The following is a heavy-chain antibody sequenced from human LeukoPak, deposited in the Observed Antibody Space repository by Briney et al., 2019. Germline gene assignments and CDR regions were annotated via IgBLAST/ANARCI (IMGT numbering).Heavy chain of an antibody. CDR2: IYSDGNKN. J-gene: IGHJ4*02. CDR3: ARDSGGGSCFYFDN. CDR1: GFTFSSYA. D-gene: IGHD2-15*01. V-gene: IGHV3-30*04. Sequence: GGSLRLSCSVSGFTFSSYAMHWVGQAPGKGLEWLAVIYSDGNKNYYADSVKGRFTISRDNSKDTLYLQVNSLRAEDTAVYHCARDSGGGSCFYFDNWGLGTLVTVSS.